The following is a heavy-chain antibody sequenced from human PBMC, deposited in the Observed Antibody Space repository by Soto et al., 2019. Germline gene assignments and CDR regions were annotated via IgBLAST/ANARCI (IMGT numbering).Heavy chain of an antibody. D-gene: IGHD4-4*01. J-gene: IGHJ5*02. CDR2: IIPIIGII. V-gene: IGHV1-69*04. Sequence: SVKVSFKASGGTFSTYTITWVRQAPGQGLGWMGRIIPIIGIINYAQKFQGRVTISADKFTGTAYMELTGLRSDDTAVYYCAGDPDSHYNDSHASSYPWGQGTLVTVSS. CDR1: GGTFSTYT. CDR3: AGDPDSHYNDSHASSYP.